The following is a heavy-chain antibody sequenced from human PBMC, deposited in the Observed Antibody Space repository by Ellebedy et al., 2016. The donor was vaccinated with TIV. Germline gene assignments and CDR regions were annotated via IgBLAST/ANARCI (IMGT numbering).Heavy chain of an antibody. Sequence: GESLKISCAASGFTFSRYGMHWVRQAPGKGLEWVTVISSDGGIDYYADSVKGRFTISRDNSKNTLYLQINSLRAEDTAVYYCASSDYWGQGTLVTVSS. V-gene: IGHV3-30*03. CDR2: ISSDGGID. CDR3: ASSDY. CDR1: GFTFSRYG. J-gene: IGHJ4*02.